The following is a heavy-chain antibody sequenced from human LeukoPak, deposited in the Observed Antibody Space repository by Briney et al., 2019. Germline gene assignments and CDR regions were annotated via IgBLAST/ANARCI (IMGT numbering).Heavy chain of an antibody. CDR3: ARDGGWYSGSYCDY. J-gene: IGHJ4*02. D-gene: IGHD1-26*01. CDR1: GYTFTSFG. CDR2: IIPIFGTA. V-gene: IGHV1-69*13. Sequence: SVKVSCKASGYTFTSFGISWVRQAPGQGLEWMGGIIPIFGTANYAQKFQGRVTITADESTSTAYMELSSLRSEDTAVYYCARDGGWYSGSYCDYWGQGTLVTVSS.